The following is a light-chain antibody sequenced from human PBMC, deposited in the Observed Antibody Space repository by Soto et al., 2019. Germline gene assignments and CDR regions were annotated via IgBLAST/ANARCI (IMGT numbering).Light chain of an antibody. V-gene: IGKV3-20*01. J-gene: IGKJ4*01. Sequence: IVLTHSPGTLSFSPGERATLSFGASQSVSSSYLAWYQQKPGQAPRLLIYRTSNRATGIPDRFSGRGSGTEFTLTISSLQPDDFATYYCQQYDSYVVTFGGGTKVDIK. CDR2: RTS. CDR3: QQYDSYVVT. CDR1: QSVSSSY.